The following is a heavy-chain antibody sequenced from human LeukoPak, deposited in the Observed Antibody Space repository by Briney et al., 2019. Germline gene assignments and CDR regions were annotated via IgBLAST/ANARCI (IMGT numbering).Heavy chain of an antibody. J-gene: IGHJ4*02. D-gene: IGHD5-24*01. V-gene: IGHV3-53*01. CDR2: IYSGGST. CDR1: GFTVSSNY. Sequence: GGSLRLSCAASGFTVSSNYMSWVRQAPGKRLEWVSVIYSGGSTYYADSVKGRFTISRDNSKNTLYLQMNSLRAEDTAVYYCARVEMATIDYWGQGTLVTVSS. CDR3: ARVEMATIDY.